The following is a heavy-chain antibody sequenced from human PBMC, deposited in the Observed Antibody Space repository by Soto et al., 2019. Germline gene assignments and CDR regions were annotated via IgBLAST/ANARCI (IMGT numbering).Heavy chain of an antibody. CDR3: EVLYPYESSGYHLSY. V-gene: IGHV4-39*01. CDR2: IYYLGNT. Sequence: SETLSLTCTFSGGSISSSSSYWGWIRQPPGKGLEWVGSIYYLGNTYYNPSLGSRVTISVDTSKNQFSLKLRSVTAADTAVFYCEVLYPYESSGYHLSYWGKGALVTVS. D-gene: IGHD3-22*01. CDR1: GGSISSSSSY. J-gene: IGHJ4*02.